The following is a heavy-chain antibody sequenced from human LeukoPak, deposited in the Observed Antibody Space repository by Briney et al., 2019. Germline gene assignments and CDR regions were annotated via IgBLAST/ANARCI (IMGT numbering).Heavy chain of an antibody. V-gene: IGHV3-7*04. CDR3: ARGGYQLLWY. J-gene: IGHJ4*02. Sequence: PGGSLRLSCAASGFTFSTYWMSWVRQAPGTGLEWVASIKQDGSEKPYVDSVKGRFTISRDNAKNSLYLQMNSLRAEDTAVYYCARGGYQLLWYWGQGTLVTVSS. CDR2: IKQDGSEK. D-gene: IGHD2-2*01. CDR1: GFTFSTYW.